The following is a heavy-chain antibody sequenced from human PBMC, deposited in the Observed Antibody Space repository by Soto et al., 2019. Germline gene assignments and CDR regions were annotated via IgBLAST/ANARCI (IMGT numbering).Heavy chain of an antibody. V-gene: IGHV4-61*01. CDR1: GGSLSSDSYY. D-gene: IGHD4-4*01. Sequence: PSEALSLTCTVSGGSLSSDSYYWTWIRQPPGKGLEYIGYIYNSESTNYNPSLRSRVTISVDKSKNQFSLKLSSVTAADTAVYYCARRQTVVYYMDVWGKGTTVTVSS. J-gene: IGHJ6*03. CDR3: ARRQTVVYYMDV. CDR2: IYNSEST.